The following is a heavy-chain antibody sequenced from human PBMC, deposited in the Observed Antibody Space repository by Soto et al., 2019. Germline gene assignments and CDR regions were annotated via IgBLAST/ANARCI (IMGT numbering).Heavy chain of an antibody. CDR3: AKDTSRGLYDY. V-gene: IGHV3-48*01. Sequence: GGSLRLSCAASGFTFNSYAMNWVRQAPGKGLEWVSYITSGSSIMYYADSVKGRFTISRDNAKNSLYLQMNSLRAEDTALYYCAKDTSRGLYDYWGQGTLVTVSS. CDR2: ITSGSSIM. CDR1: GFTFNSYA. D-gene: IGHD6-19*01. J-gene: IGHJ4*02.